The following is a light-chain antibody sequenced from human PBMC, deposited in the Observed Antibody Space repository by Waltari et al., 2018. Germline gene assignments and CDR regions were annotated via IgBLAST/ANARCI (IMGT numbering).Light chain of an antibody. CDR3: QSYDSSLSGSV. V-gene: IGLV1-40*01. J-gene: IGLJ3*02. Sequence: QSVLTQPPSVSGAPGQRVTISCPGSSSNIGAGHDVHWYQHLPGTAPKLLIHGNTNRPSGVPDRFSGSKSGTSASLAITGLQAEDDADYYCQSYDSSLSGSVFGRGTKLTVL. CDR2: GNT. CDR1: SSNIGAGHD.